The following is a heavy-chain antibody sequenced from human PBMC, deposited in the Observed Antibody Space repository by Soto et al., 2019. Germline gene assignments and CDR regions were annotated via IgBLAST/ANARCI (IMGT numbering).Heavy chain of an antibody. Sequence: GESLKISCKGSGYSFTSYWIGWVRQMPWKGLEWMGVISPGDSNTRYSPSFQGQVTFSADNSPNTAYLQWNTLRASDTAIYYCARRTYESGWRHYFDYWGQGTLVTVSS. CDR2: ISPGDSNT. V-gene: IGHV5-51*01. CDR3: ARRTYESGWRHYFDY. D-gene: IGHD6-19*01. J-gene: IGHJ4*02. CDR1: GYSFTSYW.